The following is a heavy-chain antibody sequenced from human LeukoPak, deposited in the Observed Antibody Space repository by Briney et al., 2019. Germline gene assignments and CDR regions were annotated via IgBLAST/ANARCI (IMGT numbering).Heavy chain of an antibody. J-gene: IGHJ4*02. CDR2: IYSGGST. V-gene: IGHV3-53*01. CDR1: GFTFSSYA. D-gene: IGHD4-17*01. CDR3: ARDPSGDYRGGFDY. Sequence: QPGGSLRLSCAASGFTFSSYAMHWVRQAPGKGLEWVSVIYSGGSTYYADSVKGRFTISRDNSKNTLYLQMNSLRAEDTAVYYCARDPSGDYRGGFDYWGQGTLVTVSS.